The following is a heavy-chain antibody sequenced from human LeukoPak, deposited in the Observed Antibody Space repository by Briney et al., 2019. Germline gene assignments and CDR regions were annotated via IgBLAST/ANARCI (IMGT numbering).Heavy chain of an antibody. D-gene: IGHD3-3*01. CDR1: GFTFSSYA. Sequence: GGSLRLSCGASGFTFSSYAMSWVRQAPGKGLEWVSGINDNGSTRFYAASVKGRFTSSRDNPKNTLYLQMNGLRVEDTAVYYCAKRPVLRFLEWLLPIDYWGQGTLVTVSS. V-gene: IGHV3-23*01. CDR3: AKRPVLRFLEWLLPIDY. CDR2: INDNGSTR. J-gene: IGHJ4*02.